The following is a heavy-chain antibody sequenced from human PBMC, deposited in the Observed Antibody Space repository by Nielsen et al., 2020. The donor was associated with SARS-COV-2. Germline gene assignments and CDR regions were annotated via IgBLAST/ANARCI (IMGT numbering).Heavy chain of an antibody. J-gene: IGHJ2*01. V-gene: IGHV3-11*05. CDR1: GFTFSDYY. D-gene: IGHD6-19*01. CDR2: MSGSSSYI. Sequence: GESLKISCAGSGFTFSDYYMSWIRQAPGKGLEWVAQMSGSSSYIHYADSVKGRYTISKDSAKNSLHLQMNSLRAEDTAVYYCARVAGTPPVSYSYFDLWGRGTLVTVSS. CDR3: ARVAGTPPVSYSYFDL.